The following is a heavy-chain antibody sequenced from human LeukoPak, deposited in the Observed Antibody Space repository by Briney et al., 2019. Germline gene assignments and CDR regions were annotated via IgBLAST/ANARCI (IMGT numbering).Heavy chain of an antibody. CDR1: GGTVSGNW. D-gene: IGHD5-12*01. Sequence: PGGSLRLSCTVSGGTVSGNWMSWIRQAPGKGLEWVSVIYSGGSTYYADSVKGRFTISRDNSKNTLYLLINSLRAERTAVYYCAMGSRRSGLFDYWGQGTLVTVSS. CDR3: AMGSRRSGLFDY. V-gene: IGHV3-53*05. J-gene: IGHJ4*02. CDR2: IYSGGST.